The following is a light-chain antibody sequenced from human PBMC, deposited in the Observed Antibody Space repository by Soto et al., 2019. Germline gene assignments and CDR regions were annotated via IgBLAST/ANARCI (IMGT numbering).Light chain of an antibody. CDR1: QSVSNN. CDR2: GAS. CDR3: QQYNSWPRA. J-gene: IGKJ1*01. Sequence: EIVMTQSPATLSVSPGEGATLSCRASQSVSNNLAWYQQKPGQAPRLRIYGASTRATGIPARFSGSGSGTEFTLTISSLQSEDFAIYHCQQYNSWPRAFGQGTKVEIK. V-gene: IGKV3-15*01.